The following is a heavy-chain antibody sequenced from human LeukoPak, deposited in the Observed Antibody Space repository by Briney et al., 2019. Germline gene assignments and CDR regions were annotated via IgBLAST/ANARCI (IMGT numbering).Heavy chain of an antibody. D-gene: IGHD5-18*01. V-gene: IGHV3-30*02. J-gene: IGHJ4*02. Sequence: PGGSLRLSCAASGFTFSSYGMHWVRQAPGKGLEWVAFIRYDGSNKYYADSVKGRFTISRDNSKNTLYLQMNSLRAEDTAVYYCASLGDTAMVTWSFDYWGQGTLVTVSS. CDR1: GFTFSSYG. CDR3: ASLGDTAMVTWSFDY. CDR2: IRYDGSNK.